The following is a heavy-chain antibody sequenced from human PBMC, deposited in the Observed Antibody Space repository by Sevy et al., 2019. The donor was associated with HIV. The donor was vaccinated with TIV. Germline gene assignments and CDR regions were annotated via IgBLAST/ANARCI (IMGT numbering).Heavy chain of an antibody. V-gene: IGHV3-21*01. Sequence: GGSLRLSCAASGFTFSNYNMNWVRQAPGKGLEWVSSISISGIYIYYAESVKGRFTISRDNAKNSLYLQMSSLRAEDTAVYYCARDLVIPSTTDYFYYAMDVWGQGTTVTVSS. D-gene: IGHD2-2*01. CDR3: ARDLVIPSTTDYFYYAMDV. J-gene: IGHJ6*02. CDR1: GFTFSNYN. CDR2: ISISGIYI.